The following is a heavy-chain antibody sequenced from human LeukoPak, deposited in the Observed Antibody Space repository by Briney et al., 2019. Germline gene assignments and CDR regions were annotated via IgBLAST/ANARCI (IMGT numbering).Heavy chain of an antibody. V-gene: IGHV3-11*04. CDR3: AKDRTVTTRDYYYGMDV. D-gene: IGHD4-17*01. CDR1: GFTFSDYY. Sequence: GGSLRLSCAASGFTFSDYYMSWIRQAPGKGLEWVSYISSSGSTIYYADSVKGRFTISRDNAKNSLYLQMNSLRAEDTAVYYCAKDRTVTTRDYYYGMDVWGQGTTVTVSS. CDR2: ISSSGSTI. J-gene: IGHJ6*02.